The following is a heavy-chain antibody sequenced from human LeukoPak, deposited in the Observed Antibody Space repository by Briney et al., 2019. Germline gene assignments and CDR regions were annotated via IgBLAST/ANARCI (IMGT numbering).Heavy chain of an antibody. CDR3: ARGLGYYGSGSYYPLFV. D-gene: IGHD3-10*01. CDR1: GGSFSGYY. J-gene: IGHJ6*02. V-gene: IGHV4-34*01. Sequence: SETLSLTCAVYGGSFSGYYWSCIRQPPGKGLEWIGEINHSGSTNYNPSLKSRVTISVDTSNNQFSLKLSSVTAADTAVYYCARGLGYYGSGSYYPLFVWGQGSTVTVSS. CDR2: INHSGST.